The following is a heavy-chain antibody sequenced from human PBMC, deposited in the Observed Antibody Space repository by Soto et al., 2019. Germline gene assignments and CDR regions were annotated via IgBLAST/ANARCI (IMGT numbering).Heavy chain of an antibody. Sequence: SVKVSCKASGGTFSSYAISWVRQAPGQGLEWMGGIIPIFGTANYAQKFQGRVTVTADESTSTAYMELSSLRSEDTAVYYCARNDGTLGYCSGGSCYTKYYYYYGMDVWGQGTTVTVSS. V-gene: IGHV1-69*13. CDR3: ARNDGTLGYCSGGSCYTKYYYYYGMDV. D-gene: IGHD2-15*01. J-gene: IGHJ6*02. CDR1: GGTFSSYA. CDR2: IIPIFGTA.